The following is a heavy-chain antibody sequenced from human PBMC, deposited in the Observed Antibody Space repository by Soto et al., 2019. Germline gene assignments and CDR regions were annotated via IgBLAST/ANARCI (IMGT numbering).Heavy chain of an antibody. CDR3: AKTPPTYYYDSSGYYSFDY. CDR2: ISGSGGST. V-gene: IGHV3-23*01. Sequence: XVSLRHSCAASGFTFSSYAMSWVRQAAGKGLEWVSAISGSGGSTYYADSVKGRFTISRDNSKNTLYLQMNSLRAEDTAVYYCAKTPPTYYYDSSGYYSFDYWGQGTLVTVSS. J-gene: IGHJ4*02. CDR1: GFTFSSYA. D-gene: IGHD3-22*01.